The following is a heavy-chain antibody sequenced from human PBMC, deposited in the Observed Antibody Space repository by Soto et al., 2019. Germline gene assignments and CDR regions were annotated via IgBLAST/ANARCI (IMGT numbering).Heavy chain of an antibody. D-gene: IGHD3-10*01. Sequence: QVQLVQSGAEVKKPGSSVKVSCKASGGTFSSYTISWVRQAPGQGLEWMGRIIPILGIANYAQKFQGRVTITADKSTSTAYMELSSLRSEDTAVYYCARETRESYYYYYGMDVWGRGTTVTVSS. CDR1: GGTFSSYT. J-gene: IGHJ6*02. V-gene: IGHV1-69*08. CDR2: IIPILGIA. CDR3: ARETRESYYYYYGMDV.